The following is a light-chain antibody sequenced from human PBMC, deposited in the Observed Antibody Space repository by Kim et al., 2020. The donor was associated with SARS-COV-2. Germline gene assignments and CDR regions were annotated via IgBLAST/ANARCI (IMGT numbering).Light chain of an antibody. V-gene: IGLV3-1*01. J-gene: IGLJ2*01. Sequence: SVSPGQTASITCSGDKLGDKYACWYQQKPGQSPVLVIYQDSKRPSGIPGRFSGSNSGNTATLTIGGTQAMDEADYYCQAWDSSTVVFGGGTKVTVL. CDR2: QDS. CDR3: QAWDSSTVV. CDR1: KLGDKY.